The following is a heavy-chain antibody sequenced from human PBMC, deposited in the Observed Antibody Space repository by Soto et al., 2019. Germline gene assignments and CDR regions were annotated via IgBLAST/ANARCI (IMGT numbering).Heavy chain of an antibody. J-gene: IGHJ5*02. D-gene: IGHD6-13*01. V-gene: IGHV3-21*01. CDR2: ISSSSSYI. CDR3: ARSNSSSWYPSWFDP. Sequence: PGGSLRLSCAASGFTFSSYSMNWVRQAPGKGLEWVSSISSSSSYIYYADSVKGRFTISRDNAKNSLYLQMNSLRAEDTAVYYCARSNSSSWYPSWFDPWGQGTLVTVSS. CDR1: GFTFSSYS.